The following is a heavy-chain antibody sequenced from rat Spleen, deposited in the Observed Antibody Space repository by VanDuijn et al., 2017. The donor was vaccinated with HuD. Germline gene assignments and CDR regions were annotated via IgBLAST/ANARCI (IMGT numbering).Heavy chain of an antibody. D-gene: IGHD1-9*01. CDR3: VKYSGKYYGYNFLDY. J-gene: IGHJ2*01. Sequence: EVQLVESGGGLVQPGRSLKLSCAASGFTFGDYAMAWVRQAPKKGLEWVATIIYDGGSTYYRDSVRGRFTISRHTAEGSLNLEMDRLRSEDTATYYCVKYSGKYYGYNFLDYWGQGVMVTVSS. CDR1: GFTFGDYA. V-gene: IGHV5-17*01. CDR2: IIYDGGST.